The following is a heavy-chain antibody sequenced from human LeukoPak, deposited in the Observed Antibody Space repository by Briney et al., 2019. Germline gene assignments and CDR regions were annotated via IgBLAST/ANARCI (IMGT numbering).Heavy chain of an antibody. Sequence: PSETLSLTCAVYGGSFSGYYWSWIRQPPGKGLEWIGEINHSGSTNYNPSLKSRVTISVDTSKNQFSLKLSSVTAADTAVYYCARATGYYYGSGSIFDYWGQGTLVTVSS. J-gene: IGHJ4*02. D-gene: IGHD3-10*01. CDR2: INHSGST. V-gene: IGHV4-34*01. CDR1: GGSFSGYY. CDR3: ARATGYYYGSGSIFDY.